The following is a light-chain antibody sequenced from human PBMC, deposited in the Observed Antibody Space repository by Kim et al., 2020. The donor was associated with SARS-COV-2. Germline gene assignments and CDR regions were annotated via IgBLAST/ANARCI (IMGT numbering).Light chain of an antibody. Sequence: SESVGEEVTLTCRARQSVRNWLAWYQQQPGKAPTLLIYKASNLQSGVPSRFSASGSGTEFTLTIDNLHPDDFATYYCQQYSDYPYTFGQGTKLEI. CDR1: QSVRNW. J-gene: IGKJ2*01. V-gene: IGKV1-5*03. CDR3: QQYSDYPYT. CDR2: KAS.